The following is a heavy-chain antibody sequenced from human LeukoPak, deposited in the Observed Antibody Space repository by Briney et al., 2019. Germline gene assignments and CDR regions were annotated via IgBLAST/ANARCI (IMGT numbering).Heavy chain of an antibody. D-gene: IGHD1-7*01. Sequence: ASVKVSCKASGGTFSSYAISWVRQAPGQGLEWMGRIIPILGIANYAQKFQGRVTITADKSTSTAYMELSSLRSEDTAVYYCALRPGITGTASLDYWGQGTLVTVSS. CDR1: GGTFSSYA. CDR2: IIPILGIA. J-gene: IGHJ4*02. CDR3: ALRPGITGTASLDY. V-gene: IGHV1-69*04.